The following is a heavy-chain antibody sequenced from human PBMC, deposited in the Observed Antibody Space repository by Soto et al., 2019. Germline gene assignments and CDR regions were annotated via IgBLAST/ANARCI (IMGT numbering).Heavy chain of an antibody. V-gene: IGHV1-69*01. J-gene: IGHJ6*02. CDR1: GGTFSSYA. Sequence: QVQLVQSGAEVKKPGSSVKVSCKASGGTFSSYAISWVRQAPGQGLEWMGGIIPIFGTANYAQKFQGRVTITADESTNTAYMELSSLRSEDTAVYYCARLSPTNYYYGMDVWGQGTTVTVSS. CDR3: ARLSPTNYYYGMDV. CDR2: IIPIFGTA.